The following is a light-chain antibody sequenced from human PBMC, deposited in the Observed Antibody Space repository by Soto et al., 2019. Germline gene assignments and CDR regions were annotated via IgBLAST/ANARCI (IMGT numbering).Light chain of an antibody. CDR1: QTVSGDY. V-gene: IGKV3-20*01. CDR3: QHYGSSHT. Sequence: EIVLTQSPGTLALSLGERATLSCRASQTVSGDYVAWYQQKPGQAPRLLIHSASSRATGIPDRFSGGGSGTDFTLTISSLEPEDFAVYHCQHYGSSHTFGGGTKVEIK. CDR2: SAS. J-gene: IGKJ4*01.